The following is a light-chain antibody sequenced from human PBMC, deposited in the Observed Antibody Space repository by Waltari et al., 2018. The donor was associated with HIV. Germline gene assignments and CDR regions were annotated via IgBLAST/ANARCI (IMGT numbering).Light chain of an antibody. CDR2: SDD. Sequence: QSVLPHPASASGNPGQRVPISCSGSRSHIGTNTVSWYQQLPATAPKLLIFSDDQRPSGVPDRFSGSKSGTSASLAISGLQFEDEAVYFCAVWDDSLDGQPVFGGGTLLTV. CDR1: RSHIGTNT. V-gene: IGLV1-44*01. CDR3: AVWDDSLDGQPV. J-gene: IGLJ7*01.